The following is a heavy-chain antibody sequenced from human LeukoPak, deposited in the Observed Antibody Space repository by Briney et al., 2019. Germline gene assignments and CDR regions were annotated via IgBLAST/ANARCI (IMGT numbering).Heavy chain of an antibody. V-gene: IGHV4-31*03. CDR1: GGSISSGGYY. D-gene: IGHD3-3*01. J-gene: IGHJ6*03. CDR3: AREVYDFWSGYYRVYYYYYMDV. Sequence: PSEILSLTCTVSGGSISSGGYYWSWLRQHPGKGLEWIGYIYYSGSTYYNPSLKSRVTISVDTSKNQFSLKLSSVTAADTAVYYCAREVYDFWSGYYRVYYYYYMDVWGKGTTVTVSS. CDR2: IYYSGST.